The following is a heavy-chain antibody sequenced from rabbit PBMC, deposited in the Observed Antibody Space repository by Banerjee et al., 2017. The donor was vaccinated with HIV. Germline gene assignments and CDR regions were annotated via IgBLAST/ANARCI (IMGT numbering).Heavy chain of an antibody. CDR1: GFSFSSNYY. J-gene: IGHJ4*01. CDR3: ARDDPLGYDDYGYLGM. CDR2: IYAGRSGKT. V-gene: IGHV1S40*01. D-gene: IGHD2-1*01. Sequence: QSLEESGGGLVKPGGSLTLTCTASGFSFSSNYYMCWVRQAPGKGLEWIGCIYAGRSGKTYYATWAKGRFTISKTSSTTVTLQMTSLTAADTATYFCARDDPLGYDDYGYLGMWGPGTLVTVS.